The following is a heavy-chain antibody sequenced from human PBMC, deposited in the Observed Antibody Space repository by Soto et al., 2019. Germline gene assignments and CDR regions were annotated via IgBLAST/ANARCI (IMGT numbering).Heavy chain of an antibody. V-gene: IGHV3-48*02. D-gene: IGHD3-22*01. CDR3: ARSPYYYDSSNYYGY. Sequence: EVQLVESGGGLVQPGGSLRLSCAASGFTFSSYGMNWVRQAPGKGLEWVSYISSSSTTIYYAYSVKGRFTIFRDNAKNSLYLQMNSLRDEDTAVYYCARSPYYYDSSNYYGYWGQGTLVTVS. J-gene: IGHJ4*02. CDR1: GFTFSSYG. CDR2: ISSSSTTI.